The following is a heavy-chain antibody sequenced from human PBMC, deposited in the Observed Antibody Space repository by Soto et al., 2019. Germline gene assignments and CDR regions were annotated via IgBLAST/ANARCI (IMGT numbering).Heavy chain of an antibody. CDR1: GFTFSSYW. J-gene: IGHJ6*03. V-gene: IGHV3-74*01. CDR2: INSDGTTT. Sequence: GGSLTLSCAASGFTFSSYWMHWDRQAPGKGLVWVSRINSDGTTTTYADSVKGRFTISRDNAKNTLYVQMNSLRAEDTAVYYCARVGTGYYYKDVWGKGTTVTVSS. D-gene: IGHD1-1*01. CDR3: ARVGTGYYYKDV.